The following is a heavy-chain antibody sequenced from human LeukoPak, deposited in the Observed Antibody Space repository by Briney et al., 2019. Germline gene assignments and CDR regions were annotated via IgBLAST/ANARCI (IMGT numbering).Heavy chain of an antibody. CDR1: GYSISSGYY. D-gene: IGHD3-22*01. CDR3: ARGGYYDSSGYQGDAFDI. Sequence: PSETLSLTCTVSGYSISSGYYWGWIRQPPGKGREWIGSIYHSGSTYYNPSLKSRVTISVDTSKNQFSLKLSSVTAADTAVYYCARGGYYDSSGYQGDAFDIWGQGTMVTVSS. V-gene: IGHV4-38-2*02. CDR2: IYHSGST. J-gene: IGHJ3*02.